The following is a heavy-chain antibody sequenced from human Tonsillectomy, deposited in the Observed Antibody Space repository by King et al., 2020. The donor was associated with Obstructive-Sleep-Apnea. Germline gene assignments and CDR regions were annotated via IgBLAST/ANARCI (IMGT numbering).Heavy chain of an antibody. V-gene: IGHV5-51*01. D-gene: IGHD6-6*01. Sequence: VQLVQSGAEVKKPGESLKISCKGSGYSFTSYWIGWVRQMPGKGLEWMGIIYPGDSDTRYSPSFQCQVTISVDKSISTAYLQWSSLKASDTAIYYCARHGSIGARQNWFDPWGQGTLVTVSS. CDR3: ARHGSIGARQNWFDP. CDR1: GYSFTSYW. CDR2: IYPGDSDT. J-gene: IGHJ5*02.